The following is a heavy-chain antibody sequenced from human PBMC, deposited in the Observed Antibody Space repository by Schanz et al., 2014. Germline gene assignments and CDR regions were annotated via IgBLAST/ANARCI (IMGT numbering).Heavy chain of an antibody. CDR2: IRSSSTPI. CDR1: GFMFSSYG. J-gene: IGHJ3*02. V-gene: IGHV3-48*01. D-gene: IGHD3-10*01. CDR3: AKGRFGELSAFDI. Sequence: VQLVESGGGVVQPGRSLRLSCAASGFMFSSYGMHWVRQAPGKGLEWVSYIRSSSTPIYYADSVKGRFTISRDNAKNSLYLQMNSLRAEDTAVYYCAKGRFGELSAFDIWGQGTMVTVSS.